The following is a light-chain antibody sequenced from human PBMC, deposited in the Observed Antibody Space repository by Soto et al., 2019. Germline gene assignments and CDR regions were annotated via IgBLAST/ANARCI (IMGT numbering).Light chain of an antibody. CDR1: QRFGSSN. Sequence: EIVLTQSPGTLSLSPGERGTLSCRASQRFGSSNLAWYQQRPGQAPRLLIFGASYRATGIPARFSGSGSGTEFNLTISSLQSEDFAVYFCQQYDDWLRLTFGGGTKVDNK. CDR3: QQYDDWLRLT. J-gene: IGKJ4*01. CDR2: GAS. V-gene: IGKV3D-15*01.